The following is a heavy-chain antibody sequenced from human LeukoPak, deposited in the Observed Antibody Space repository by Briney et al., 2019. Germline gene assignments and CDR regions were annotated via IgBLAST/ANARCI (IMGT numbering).Heavy chain of an antibody. J-gene: IGHJ4*02. Sequence: PGGSLRLSCAASGFTFSGYEMNWVRQAPGKGLEWVSYISRSGTIISYADSVRGRLTISRDNATNSLYLQMNSLRAEDTAVYYCARERDDYYFDYWGQGTLVTVSS. CDR1: GFTFSGYE. V-gene: IGHV3-48*03. CDR2: ISRSGTII. D-gene: IGHD3-3*01. CDR3: ARERDDYYFDY.